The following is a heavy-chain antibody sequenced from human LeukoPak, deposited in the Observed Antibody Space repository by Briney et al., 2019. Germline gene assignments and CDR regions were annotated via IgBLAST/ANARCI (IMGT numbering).Heavy chain of an antibody. Sequence: GGSLRLSCAASGFTFSSYEMNWVRQAPGKGLEWVSAISGSGGSTYYADSVKGRFTISRDNSKNTLYLQMNSLRAEDTAVYYCAKEGIGTEYYYYYMDVWGKGTTVTVSS. J-gene: IGHJ6*03. D-gene: IGHD6-13*01. V-gene: IGHV3-23*01. CDR1: GFTFSSYE. CDR2: ISGSGGST. CDR3: AKEGIGTEYYYYYMDV.